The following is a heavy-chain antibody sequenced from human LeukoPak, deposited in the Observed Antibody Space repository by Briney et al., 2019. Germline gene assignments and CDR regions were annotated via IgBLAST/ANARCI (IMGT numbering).Heavy chain of an antibody. V-gene: IGHV3-48*03. D-gene: IGHD2-2*01. J-gene: IGHJ6*02. CDR3: ATYCSSTSCYRTRYMDV. Sequence: GGSLRLSCAASGFTFSSYEMIWVRQAPGKGLEWLSYIGSSGSTKYYADSVKGRFTISRDNAENSLYLQMNSLRAEDTAVYYCATYCSSTSCYRTRYMDVWGQGATVTVSS. CDR2: IGSSGSTK. CDR1: GFTFSSYE.